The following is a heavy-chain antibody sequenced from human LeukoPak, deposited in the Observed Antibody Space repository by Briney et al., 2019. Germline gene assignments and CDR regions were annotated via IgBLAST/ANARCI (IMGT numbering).Heavy chain of an antibody. V-gene: IGHV1-8*03. CDR3: ASGVYYDYVWGSYRYSFDY. Sequence: ASVTVSCKASGYTFTSYDINWVRQATGQGLEWMGWMNPNSGNTGYAQKFQGRVTITRNTSISTAYMELSSLRSEDTAVYYCASGVYYDYVWGSYRYSFDYWGQGTLVTVSS. CDR2: MNPNSGNT. D-gene: IGHD3-16*02. CDR1: GYTFTSYD. J-gene: IGHJ4*02.